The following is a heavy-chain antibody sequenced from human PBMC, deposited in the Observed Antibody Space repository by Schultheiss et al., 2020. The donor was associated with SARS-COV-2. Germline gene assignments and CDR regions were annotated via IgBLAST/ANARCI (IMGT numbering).Heavy chain of an antibody. CDR3: ARGATVTTRPYYYYGMDV. CDR1: GGTFSSYA. V-gene: IGHV1-18*01. Sequence: ASVKVSCKASGGTFSSYAISWVRQAPGQGLEWMGWINPNSGGTNYAQKLQGRVTMTTDTSTSTAYMELRSLRSDDTAVYYCARGATVTTRPYYYYGMDVWGQGTTVTVSS. J-gene: IGHJ6*02. D-gene: IGHD4-11*01. CDR2: INPNSGGT.